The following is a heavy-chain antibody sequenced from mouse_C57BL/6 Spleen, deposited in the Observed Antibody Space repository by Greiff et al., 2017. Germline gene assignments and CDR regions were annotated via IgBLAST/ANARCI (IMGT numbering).Heavy chain of an antibody. CDR3: ASIYDGYLSLLAY. D-gene: IGHD2-3*01. CDR2: IWSGGNT. V-gene: IGHV2-2*01. CDR1: GFSLTSYG. Sequence: VQLQQSGPGLVQPSQSLSITCTVSGFSLTSYGVHWVRQSPGKGLEWLGVIWSGGNTDYNAAFISRLSISKDNSKSQVFFKMNSLQADDTAIYYCASIYDGYLSLLAYWGQGTLVTVSA. J-gene: IGHJ3*01.